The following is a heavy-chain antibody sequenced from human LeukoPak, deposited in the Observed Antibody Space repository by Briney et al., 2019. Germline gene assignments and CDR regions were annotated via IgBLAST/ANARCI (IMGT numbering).Heavy chain of an antibody. J-gene: IGHJ1*01. D-gene: IGHD3-22*01. Sequence: SETLSFTCTISGDSSSSSSYYWGWIRQPPGKGLEWIGDIYYRGSTYYSPSLKSRVSISIDTSNNQFSLTLNSVTAADTALYFCARRRYYDSTGYLDWGQGTLVTVSS. CDR1: GDSSSSSSYY. CDR3: ARRRYYDSTGYLD. CDR2: IYYRGST. V-gene: IGHV4-39*01.